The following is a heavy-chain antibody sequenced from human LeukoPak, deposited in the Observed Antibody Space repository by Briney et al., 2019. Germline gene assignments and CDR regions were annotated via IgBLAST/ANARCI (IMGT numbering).Heavy chain of an antibody. Sequence: GESLKISCKGSGYSFTSYWIGWVRQMPGKGLEWMGIIYPGDSDTRYSPSFQGQVTISADKSITTAYLQWSSLKSSDTAMYYCARGDYGDFRIYYTLFDYWGQGTLVTVSS. J-gene: IGHJ4*02. D-gene: IGHD4-17*01. CDR1: GYSFTSYW. V-gene: IGHV5-51*01. CDR3: ARGDYGDFRIYYTLFDY. CDR2: IYPGDSDT.